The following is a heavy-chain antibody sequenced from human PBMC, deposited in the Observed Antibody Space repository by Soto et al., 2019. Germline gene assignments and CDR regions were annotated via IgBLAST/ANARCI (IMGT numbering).Heavy chain of an antibody. CDR2: IYSGGST. V-gene: IGHV3-66*01. Sequence: EVQLVESGGGLVQPGGSLRLSCAATGFTVSSNYMSWVLQAPGKGLEWVSVIYSGGSTYYAASVKGRFTISRDNSXNTLXLXXNXLXAXXTAVYYCAXGXKSSSPLYYFDYWGQGTLVTVSS. J-gene: IGHJ4*02. CDR3: AXGXKSSSPLYYFDY. CDR1: GFTVSSNY. D-gene: IGHD6-6*01.